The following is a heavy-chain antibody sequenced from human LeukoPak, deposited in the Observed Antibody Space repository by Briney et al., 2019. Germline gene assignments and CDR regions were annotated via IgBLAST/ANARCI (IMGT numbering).Heavy chain of an antibody. CDR3: ARPHYGSGTHNRGYYFDY. CDR2: IYPGDSDT. J-gene: IGHJ4*02. D-gene: IGHD3-10*01. Sequence: GESLKISCKGSGYIFTSYWIGWVRPMPGKGLGLMGIIYPGDSDTRYSPSFQGQVTISADKSISTAYLQWSSLKASDSAMYYCARPHYGSGTHNRGYYFDYWGQGTLVTVSS. CDR1: GYIFTSYW. V-gene: IGHV5-51*01.